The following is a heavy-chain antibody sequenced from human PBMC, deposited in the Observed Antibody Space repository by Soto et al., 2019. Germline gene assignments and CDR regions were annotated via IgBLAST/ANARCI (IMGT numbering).Heavy chain of an antibody. CDR3: ARGLPIYGMDV. Sequence: QVQLQQWGAGLLKPSETLSLTCGVYGGSFSDYYWSWIRQPPGKGLEWIGEINHSRSTNYNPSLKSRVALSVDTSKNQFSLKLSSVTAADTAVYYCARGLPIYGMDVWGQGTTVTVSS. J-gene: IGHJ6*02. CDR2: INHSRST. V-gene: IGHV4-34*01. CDR1: GGSFSDYY.